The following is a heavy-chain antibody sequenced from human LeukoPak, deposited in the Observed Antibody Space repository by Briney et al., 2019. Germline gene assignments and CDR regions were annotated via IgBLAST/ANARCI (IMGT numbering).Heavy chain of an antibody. J-gene: IGHJ5*02. CDR3: ATDAFSYPNT. Sequence: GGSLRLSCAGSGFSVSNFWMAWGREAPGEGLEWVANINEDVTGKYYVDSVKGRFTISRDNAKNSLFLQMNSVRVEDTAVYYCATDAFSYPNTWGQGTQVTVSS. CDR2: INEDVTGK. D-gene: IGHD3-16*01. CDR1: GFSVSNFW. V-gene: IGHV3-7*01.